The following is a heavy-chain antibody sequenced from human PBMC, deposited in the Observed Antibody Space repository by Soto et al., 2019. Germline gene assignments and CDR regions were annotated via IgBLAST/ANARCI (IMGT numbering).Heavy chain of an antibody. CDR2: INPSGDST. CDR3: ARVGSQMIVAATDYFDY. CDR1: GYTFSSYY. V-gene: IGHV1-46*04. D-gene: IGHD6-19*01. Sequence: QVQLVQSGAEVKKPGASVKVSCKASGYTFSSYYMHWVRQAPGQGLEWKGVINPSGDSTNYAQKLQGRVTMTRDTSTSTVYLEVTSLRSEDTAVYYCARVGSQMIVAATDYFDYWGQGTLVTVSS. J-gene: IGHJ4*02.